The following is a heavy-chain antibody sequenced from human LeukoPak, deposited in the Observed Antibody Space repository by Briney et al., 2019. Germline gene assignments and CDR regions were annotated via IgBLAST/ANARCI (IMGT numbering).Heavy chain of an antibody. Sequence: GRSLRLSCAASGFTFNSYAMHWVRQAAGKGLEWVAIISYAGSNKFYADSVKGRFAISRDNSKNTLYLQMDGLRAEDTAVYYCAKTKVGTGLDALDIWGQGTMVTVSS. D-gene: IGHD2-21*02. CDR1: GFTFNSYA. CDR2: ISYAGSNK. CDR3: AKTKVGTGLDALDI. J-gene: IGHJ3*02. V-gene: IGHV3-30-3*02.